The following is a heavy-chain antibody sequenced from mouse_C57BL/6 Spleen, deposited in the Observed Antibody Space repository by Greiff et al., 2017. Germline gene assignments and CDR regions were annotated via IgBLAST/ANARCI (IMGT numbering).Heavy chain of an antibody. CDR3: ARTVVAPYWYFDV. V-gene: IGHV1-61*01. CDR2: IYPADSET. J-gene: IGHJ1*03. D-gene: IGHD1-1*01. CDR1: GYTFTSYW. Sequence: QVHVKQSGAELVRPGSSVKLSCKASGYTFTSYWMDWVKQRPGQGLEWIGNIYPADSETHYNQKFKDKATLTVDKSSSTADMQLSSLTSEDSAVYYCARTVVAPYWYFDVWGTGTTVTVSS.